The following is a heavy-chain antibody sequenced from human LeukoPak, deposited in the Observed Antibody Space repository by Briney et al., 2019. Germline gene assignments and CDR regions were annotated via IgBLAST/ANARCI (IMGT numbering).Heavy chain of an antibody. D-gene: IGHD5-18*01. Sequence: PGGPLRLSCIASGFTFSHYAMSWVRQAPGKGLEWVSSVTGNGGSTLYADSVKGRFTISRDNSKSTLSLQMNTLGAEDTAIYYCPRGYTYGNFDYWGQGILVTVSS. CDR2: VTGNGGST. V-gene: IGHV3-23*01. CDR1: GFTFSHYA. CDR3: PRGYTYGNFDY. J-gene: IGHJ4*02.